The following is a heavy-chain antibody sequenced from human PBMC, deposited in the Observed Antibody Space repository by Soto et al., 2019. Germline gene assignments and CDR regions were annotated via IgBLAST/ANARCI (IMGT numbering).Heavy chain of an antibody. CDR3: ARDSSSWPGGDY. V-gene: IGHV1-69*13. D-gene: IGHD6-13*01. Sequence: EASVKVSCKASGCTFSSYAISWVRQAPGQGLEWMGGIIPIFGTANYAQKFQGRVTITADESTSTAYMELSSLRSEDTAVYYCARDSSSWPGGDYWGQGTLVTVSS. CDR2: IIPIFGTA. CDR1: GCTFSSYA. J-gene: IGHJ4*02.